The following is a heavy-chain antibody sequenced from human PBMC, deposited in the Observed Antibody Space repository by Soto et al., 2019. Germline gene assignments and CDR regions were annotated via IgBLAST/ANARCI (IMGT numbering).Heavy chain of an antibody. CDR2: INHSGST. Sequence: QVHLQQWGVGLLKPSETLSLTCAVYGVSFTGYYWSWIRQPPGKGLEWIGEINHSGSTNYNPSVKSRVTISVDTYKKQFSLKLSSVTAADTAVYYCATSYYNFWSGYYLAYFDYWGQGTLVTVSS. CDR1: GVSFTGYY. D-gene: IGHD3-3*01. CDR3: ATSYYNFWSGYYLAYFDY. V-gene: IGHV4-34*01. J-gene: IGHJ4*02.